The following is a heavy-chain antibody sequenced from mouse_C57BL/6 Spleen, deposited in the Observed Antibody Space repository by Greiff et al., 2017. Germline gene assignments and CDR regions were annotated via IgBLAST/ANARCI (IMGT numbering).Heavy chain of an antibody. CDR2: IHPNSGST. CDR1: GYTFTSYW. CDR3: ARPGGSSSPFAY. Sequence: QVQLQQPGAELVKPGASVKLSCKASGYTFTSYWMLWVKQRPGQGLEWIGMIHPNSGSTNYNEKFKSKATLTVDKSSSTAYMQLSSLTSEDSAVYYCARPGGSSSPFAYWGQGTLVTVSA. D-gene: IGHD1-1*01. V-gene: IGHV1-64*01. J-gene: IGHJ3*01.